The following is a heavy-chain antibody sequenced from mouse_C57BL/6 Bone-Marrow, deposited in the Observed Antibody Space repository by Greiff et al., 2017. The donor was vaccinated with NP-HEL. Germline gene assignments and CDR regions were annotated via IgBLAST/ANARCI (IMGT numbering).Heavy chain of an antibody. Sequence: QVQLQQSGAELVMPGASVKLSCKASGYTFTSYWMHWVKQRPGQGLEWIGEIDPSDSYTNYNQKFKGKSTLTVDKSSSTAYMQLSSLTSEDSAVYNCARYDGSSRYYFDYWGQGTTLTVSS. CDR2: IDPSDSYT. CDR3: ARYDGSSRYYFDY. J-gene: IGHJ2*01. CDR1: GYTFTSYW. V-gene: IGHV1-69*01. D-gene: IGHD1-1*01.